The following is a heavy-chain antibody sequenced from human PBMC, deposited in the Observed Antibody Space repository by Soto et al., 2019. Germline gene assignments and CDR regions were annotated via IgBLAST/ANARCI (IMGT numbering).Heavy chain of an antibody. CDR1: GFTFSSYA. D-gene: IGHD5-12*01. CDR2: ISYDGSNK. CDR3: ARGNIVATPPPYYFDY. J-gene: IGHJ4*02. Sequence: QVQLVESGGGVVQPGRSLRLSCAASGFTFSSYAMHWVRQAPGKGLEWVAVISYDGSNKYYADSVKGRFTISRDNSKNTLYLQMNSLRAEDTAVYYCARGNIVATPPPYYFDYWGQGTLVTVSS. V-gene: IGHV3-30-3*01.